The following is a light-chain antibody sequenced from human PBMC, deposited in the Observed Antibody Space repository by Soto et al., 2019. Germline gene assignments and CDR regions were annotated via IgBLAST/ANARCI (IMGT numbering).Light chain of an antibody. Sequence: ELVLTQSPGALSLSPGERATLSCRASQSLSFNLAWYQQKHGQXPRXXIYAASTRATGIPARFSGSGSGTELTITISSLQSEDFEVYYCQQYYRWPQTFGQGTKVDIK. CDR3: QQYYRWPQT. V-gene: IGKV3-15*01. CDR2: AAS. CDR1: QSLSFN. J-gene: IGKJ1*01.